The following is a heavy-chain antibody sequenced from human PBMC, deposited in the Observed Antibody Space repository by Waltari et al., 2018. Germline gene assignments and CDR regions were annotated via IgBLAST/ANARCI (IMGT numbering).Heavy chain of an antibody. V-gene: IGHV5-51*01. D-gene: IGHD6-19*01. J-gene: IGHJ3*02. Sequence: EVQLVQSGAEVKKSGESLKISCKGSGYSFSTHWIGWVRQMPGKGLAWMGIIYPGDSDTRYSPSFQGQVTTSVDKSISTAYLQWSSLKASDTAMYYCARGGGWSRAAFYIWGQGTMVTVSS. CDR2: IYPGDSDT. CDR3: ARGGGWSRAAFYI. CDR1: GYSFSTHW.